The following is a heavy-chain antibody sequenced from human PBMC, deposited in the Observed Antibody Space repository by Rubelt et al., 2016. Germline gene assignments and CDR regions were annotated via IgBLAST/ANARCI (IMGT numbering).Heavy chain of an antibody. D-gene: IGHD3-3*01. CDR1: GYTFTSYA. J-gene: IGHJ6*02. CDR2: INTNTGNP. CDR3: ARDRAPPFYDCRDGGGMDV. V-gene: IGHV7-4-1*02. Sequence: QVQLVQSGSELKKPGASVKVSCKASGYTFTSYAMNWVRQAPGQGLEWMGWINTNTGNPTYAQGFTGRFVFSLDTSVSTAYLQISSLNAEDTVVYYCARDRAPPFYDCRDGGGMDVWGQGTTVTVSS.